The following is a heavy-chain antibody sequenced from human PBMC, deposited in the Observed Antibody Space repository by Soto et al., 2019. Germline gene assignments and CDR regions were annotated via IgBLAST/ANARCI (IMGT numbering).Heavy chain of an antibody. V-gene: IGHV3-23*01. D-gene: IGHD3-22*01. J-gene: IGHJ6*02. CDR1: GFTFSSYA. Sequence: EVPLLESGGGLVQPGGSLRLSCAASGFTFSSYAMSWVRQAPGKGLEWVSAISGSGGSTYYADSVKGRFTISRDNSKKPLYLQMNSLRAEDTAVYYCAKDRESSGYYYYYGMDVWGQGTTVTVSS. CDR2: ISGSGGST. CDR3: AKDRESSGYYYYYGMDV.